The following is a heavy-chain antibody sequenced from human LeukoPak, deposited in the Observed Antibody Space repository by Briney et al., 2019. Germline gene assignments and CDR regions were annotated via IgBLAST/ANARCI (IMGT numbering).Heavy chain of an antibody. CDR1: GFTFSSYG. Sequence: GGCLRLSCAASGFTFSSYGMHWVRQAPGKGLEWVAVISYDGTNKYYADSVKGRFTISRDNSKNTLYLQMNSLRAEDTAVYYCAKAPYGSGSYYLDYWGQGTLVTVSS. D-gene: IGHD3-10*01. V-gene: IGHV3-30*18. J-gene: IGHJ4*02. CDR3: AKAPYGSGSYYLDY. CDR2: ISYDGTNK.